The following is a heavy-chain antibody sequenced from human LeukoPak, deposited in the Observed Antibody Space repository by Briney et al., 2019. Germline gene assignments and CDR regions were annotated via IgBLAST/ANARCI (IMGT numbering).Heavy chain of an antibody. V-gene: IGHV3-30*02. CDR2: IRYDGSNK. Sequence: GGSLRLSCAASGFTFSSYGMHWVRQAPGKGLEWVAFIRYDGSNKYYADSVKGRFTISRDNAKNSLYLQMNSLRAEDTAEYFCARDSRAVAADFDYWGQGTLVTVSS. CDR3: ARDSRAVAADFDY. CDR1: GFTFSSYG. J-gene: IGHJ4*02. D-gene: IGHD6-19*01.